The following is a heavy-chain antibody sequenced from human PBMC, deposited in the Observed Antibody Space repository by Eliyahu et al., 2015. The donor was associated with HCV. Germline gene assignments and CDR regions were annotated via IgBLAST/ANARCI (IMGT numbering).Heavy chain of an antibody. J-gene: IGHJ6*02. CDR3: ARENGLGYCSGGRCYLDGLDV. CDR2: IYSGDNA. D-gene: IGHD2-15*01. CDR1: GFXVGRNY. Sequence: EVQLVGSGGGLMQPGGSLRLSCAASGFXVGRNYMRWVRQAPGKGLEWVSIIYSGDNAYYAESVKGRFTISRDSSKNTLNLQMNSLRVEDTAVYYCARENGLGYCSGGRCYLDGLDVWGQGIAVTVS. V-gene: IGHV3-53*01.